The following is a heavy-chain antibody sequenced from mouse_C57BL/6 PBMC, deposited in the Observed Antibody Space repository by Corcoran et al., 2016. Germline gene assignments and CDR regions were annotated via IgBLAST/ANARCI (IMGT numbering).Heavy chain of an antibody. J-gene: IGHJ2*01. D-gene: IGHD1-1*01. CDR1: GYTFTTYG. CDR3: ARRDYGPFDY. Sequence: QIQLVQSGPELKKPGETVKISCKASGYTFTTYGMSWVKQAPGKGLKWMGWINTYSGVPTYADDFKGRFAFSLETSASTAYLQINNLKNEDTATYFCARRDYGPFDYWGQGTTLTVSS. CDR2: INTYSGVP. V-gene: IGHV9-3*01.